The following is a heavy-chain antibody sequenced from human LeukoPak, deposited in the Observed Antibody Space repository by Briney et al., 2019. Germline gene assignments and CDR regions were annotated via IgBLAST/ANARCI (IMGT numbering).Heavy chain of an antibody. J-gene: IGHJ4*02. CDR2: INHSGST. CDR1: GGSISSYY. V-gene: IGHV4-34*01. D-gene: IGHD3-9*01. Sequence: SETLSLTCTVSGGSISSYYWSWIRQPPGKGLEWIGEINHSGSTNYNPSLKSRVTISVDTSKNQFSLKLSSVTAADTAVYYCARNRYSVDGYWGQGTLVTVSS. CDR3: ARNRYSVDGY.